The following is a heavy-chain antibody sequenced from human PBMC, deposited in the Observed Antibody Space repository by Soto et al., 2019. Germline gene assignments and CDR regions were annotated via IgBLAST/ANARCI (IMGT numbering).Heavy chain of an antibody. Sequence: EVQLVESGGGLVQPGRSLRLSCVASGFTFDDYAMHWVRQAPGKGLEWVSGISWNSGSIGYADSVKGRFTISRDNAKNSLYLQMNSLRAEDTALYYCAKDLRGYYGSGTYGFWGQGTLVTVSS. D-gene: IGHD3-10*01. CDR2: ISWNSGSI. CDR1: GFTFDDYA. V-gene: IGHV3-9*01. CDR3: AKDLRGYYGSGTYGF. J-gene: IGHJ4*02.